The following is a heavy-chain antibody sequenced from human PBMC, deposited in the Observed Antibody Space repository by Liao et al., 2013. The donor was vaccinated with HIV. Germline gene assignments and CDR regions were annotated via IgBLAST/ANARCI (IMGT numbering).Heavy chain of an antibody. CDR2: IYHSGST. CDR1: GGSIKNYY. J-gene: IGHJ4*01. Sequence: QVKLQESGPGLVKPSETLSLTCNVSGGSIKNYYWSWIRQPPGKGLEWIGHIYHSGSTNYSPSLNSRVTMSVDTTKNQFSLTLTSVTIADTAVYYCARVPLSGFDYWG. V-gene: IGHV4-59*12. CDR3: ARVPLSGFDY. D-gene: IGHD1-26*01.